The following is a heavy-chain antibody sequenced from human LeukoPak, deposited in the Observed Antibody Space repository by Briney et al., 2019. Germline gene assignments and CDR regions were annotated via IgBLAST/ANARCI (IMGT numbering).Heavy chain of an antibody. D-gene: IGHD3-16*01. CDR1: GGXXXSDY. CDR3: ARLKLGAYFDL. CDR2: VYNSGDT. Sequence: LSLTXXXSGGXXXSDYWSWIRQSPGKGLEWVGYVYNSGDTGKNPSLKSRATILLDTSKNQCSLKLTSVSAADTAVYYCARLKLGAYFDLWGRGTLVTVSS. V-gene: IGHV4-59*08. J-gene: IGHJ2*01.